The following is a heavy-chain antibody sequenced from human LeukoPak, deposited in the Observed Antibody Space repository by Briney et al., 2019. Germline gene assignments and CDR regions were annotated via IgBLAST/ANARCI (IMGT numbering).Heavy chain of an antibody. V-gene: IGHV3-30*03. CDR1: GFIFSHYG. CDR3: ARRGDCNRSTCYELDH. Sequence: PGRSLRLSCAASGFIFSHYGMHWVRQAPGKGLEWVAVISYDGSDKYYADSVKGRFTISRDNSKNTLYLQMNSLRAEDTAVHYCARRGDCNRSTCYELDHWGQGTLVTVSS. CDR2: ISYDGSDK. J-gene: IGHJ4*02. D-gene: IGHD2-2*01.